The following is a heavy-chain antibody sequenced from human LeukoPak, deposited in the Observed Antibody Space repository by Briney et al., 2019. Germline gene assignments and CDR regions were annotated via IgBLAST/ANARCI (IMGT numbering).Heavy chain of an antibody. CDR1: GYTFTSYD. Sequence: GASVKVSCKASGYTFTSYDIKWVRQATGQGLEWMGWMNPNSGNTGYAQKFQGRVTMTRNTSISTAYMELSSLRSEDTAVYYCARGTNDYDILTGSSAEYYYYYYMDVWGKGTTVTVSS. J-gene: IGHJ6*03. CDR3: ARGTNDYDILTGSSAEYYYYYYMDV. CDR2: MNPNSGNT. D-gene: IGHD3-9*01. V-gene: IGHV1-8*01.